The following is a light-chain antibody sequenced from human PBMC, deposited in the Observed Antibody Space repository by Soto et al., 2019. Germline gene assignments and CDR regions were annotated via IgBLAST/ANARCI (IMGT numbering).Light chain of an antibody. J-gene: IGLJ2*01. CDR2: GDN. CDR1: GSSIGTNT. V-gene: IGLV1-44*01. CDR3: AAWDGSLNNVL. Sequence: QSVLTQPPSASGTPGQRVTISCSGSGSSIGTNTVNWYRQLTGTAPKLLIYGDNQRPSGVPDRFSGSKSGTSASLAISGLQSEDEADYYCAAWDGSLNNVLFGGGTKVTVL.